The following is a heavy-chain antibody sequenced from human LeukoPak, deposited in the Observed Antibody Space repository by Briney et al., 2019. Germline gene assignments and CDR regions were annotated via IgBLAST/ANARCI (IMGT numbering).Heavy chain of an antibody. CDR3: ARLSGYYDSSGPIDY. CDR2: IYYSGST. D-gene: IGHD3-22*01. Sequence: PSETLSLTCTVSGGSISSSSYYWGWIRQPPGTGLEWIGSIYYSGSTYYNPSLKSRVTISVDTSKNQFSLKLSSVTAADTAVYYCARLSGYYDSSGPIDYWGQGTLVTVSS. J-gene: IGHJ4*02. V-gene: IGHV4-39*01. CDR1: GGSISSSSYY.